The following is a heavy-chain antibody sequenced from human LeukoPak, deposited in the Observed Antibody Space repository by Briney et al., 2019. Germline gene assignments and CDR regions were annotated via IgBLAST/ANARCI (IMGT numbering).Heavy chain of an antibody. D-gene: IGHD2-15*01. CDR1: GFTFSSYE. V-gene: IGHV3-48*03. J-gene: IGHJ5*02. CDR2: ISSSGSTI. Sequence: PGGSLRLSCAASGFTFSSYEMNWVRQAPGKGLEWVSYISSSGSTIYYADSVKGRFTISRDNAKNSLYLQMNSLRAEDTAVYYCARGHDIVVVVAATREHNWFDPWGQGTLVTVSS. CDR3: ARGHDIVVVVAATREHNWFDP.